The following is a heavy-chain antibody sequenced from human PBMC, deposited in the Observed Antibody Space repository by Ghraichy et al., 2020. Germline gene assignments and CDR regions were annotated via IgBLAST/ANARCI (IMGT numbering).Heavy chain of an antibody. Sequence: LSLTCAASGFTFSSYGMHWVRQAPGKGLEWVAVIWYDGSNKYYADSVKGRFTISRDNSKNTLYLQMNSLRAEDTAVYYCARDRGIAAAPGAFDYWGQGTLVTVSS. J-gene: IGHJ4*02. CDR1: GFTFSSYG. CDR3: ARDRGIAAAPGAFDY. CDR2: IWYDGSNK. V-gene: IGHV3-33*01. D-gene: IGHD6-13*01.